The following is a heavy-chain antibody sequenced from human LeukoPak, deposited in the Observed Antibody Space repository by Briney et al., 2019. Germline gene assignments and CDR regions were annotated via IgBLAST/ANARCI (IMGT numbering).Heavy chain of an antibody. CDR3: AKCLIAVAGLWAFDI. Sequence: GGSLRLSCAASGFTFSSYAMHWVRQAPGKGLEYVSAISSNGGSTYYANSVKGRFTISRDNSKNTLYLQMNSLRAEDTAVYYCAKCLIAVAGLWAFDIWGQGTMVTVSS. D-gene: IGHD6-19*01. J-gene: IGHJ3*02. V-gene: IGHV3-64*01. CDR1: GFTFSSYA. CDR2: ISSNGGST.